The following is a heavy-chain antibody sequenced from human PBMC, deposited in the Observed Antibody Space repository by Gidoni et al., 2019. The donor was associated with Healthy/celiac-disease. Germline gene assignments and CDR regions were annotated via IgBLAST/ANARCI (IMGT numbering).Heavy chain of an antibody. CDR3: AKDLYYYDSSGTAVDY. D-gene: IGHD3-22*01. Sequence: QVQLVESGGGVVQPGRSLRLSCAASGFTFSSYGMHWVRQAPGKGLEWVAVISYDGSNKYYADSVKGRFTISRDNSKNTLYLQMNSLRAEDTAVYYCAKDLYYYDSSGTAVDYWGQGTLVTVSS. J-gene: IGHJ4*02. CDR1: GFTFSSYG. CDR2: ISYDGSNK. V-gene: IGHV3-30*18.